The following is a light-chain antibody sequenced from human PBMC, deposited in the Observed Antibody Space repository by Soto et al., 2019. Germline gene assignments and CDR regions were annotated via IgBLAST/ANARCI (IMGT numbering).Light chain of an antibody. CDR3: SSYTSSSTWV. CDR1: SSDVGTYNL. J-gene: IGLJ3*02. Sequence: QSALTQPASVSGSPGQSITVSCTGTSSDVGTYNLVSWYQQHPGKAPKLMIYEGDKRPSGVSNRFSGSKSGNTASLTISGLQAEDEADYYCSSYTSSSTWVFGGGTKLTVL. V-gene: IGLV2-14*02. CDR2: EGD.